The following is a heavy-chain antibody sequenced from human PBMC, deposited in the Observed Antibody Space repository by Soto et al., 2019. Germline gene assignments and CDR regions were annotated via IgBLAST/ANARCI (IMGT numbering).Heavy chain of an antibody. V-gene: IGHV3-21*01. CDR1: GFTFSSYT. J-gene: IGHJ3*01. CDR3: ATVITTDAAFDV. Sequence: EVQLVESGGGLVKPAGSLRLSCAATGFTFSSYTMNWVRQAPGKGLEWVSSISSRSSYIYYADSVKGRYTISRDNAKDSLYLQMNSLRAEDTAVYYCATVITTDAAFDVWGQGTIVTVSS. D-gene: IGHD3-3*01. CDR2: ISSRSSYI.